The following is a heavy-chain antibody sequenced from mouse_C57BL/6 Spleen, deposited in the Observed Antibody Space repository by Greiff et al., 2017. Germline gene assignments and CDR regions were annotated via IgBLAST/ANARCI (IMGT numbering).Heavy chain of an antibody. J-gene: IGHJ4*01. CDR1: GFSLTSYG. D-gene: IGHD3-3*01. CDR2: IWRGGST. Sequence: QVQLQQSGPGLVQPSQSLSITCTVSGFSLTSYGVHWVRQSPGKGLEWLGVIWRGGSTDYNAAFMSRLSTPKDNSNGNVFFILNSLQAADTTIYYCAEGGILRGDYAMDYWGQGTTVTVSS. V-gene: IGHV2-5*01. CDR3: AEGGILRGDYAMDY.